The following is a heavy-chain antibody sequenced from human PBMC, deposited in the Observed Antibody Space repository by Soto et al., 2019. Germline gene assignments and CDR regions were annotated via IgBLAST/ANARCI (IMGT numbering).Heavy chain of an antibody. D-gene: IGHD6-13*01. J-gene: IGHJ4*02. CDR2: ISIRGDAA. CDR3: AQLVSQAHFDH. CDR1: GFIFSVSD. Sequence: DVQVLESGGGLVQPGGSLRLSCAPSGFIFSVSDMTWVRQAPGKGLEWVSSISIRGDAAYYADSVKGRFTISRDNSKNTLYLQMSNLRAEDTAVYYFAQLVSQAHFDHWGRGDLVTVSS. V-gene: IGHV3-23*01.